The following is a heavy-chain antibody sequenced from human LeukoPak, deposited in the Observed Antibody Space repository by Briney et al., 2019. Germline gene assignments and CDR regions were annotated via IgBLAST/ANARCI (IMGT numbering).Heavy chain of an antibody. Sequence: SETLSLTCTVHGGSISSHYWSWIRQPPGKGLEWIGYMYDSVRTKDNPSLKSRVTLSADTSKNQFSLRLSSVTAADTAVYYCATIKRGNIYGYFDFWGQGILVTVSS. V-gene: IGHV4-59*11. CDR3: ATIKRGNIYGYFDF. CDR1: GGSISSHY. CDR2: MYDSVRT. J-gene: IGHJ4*02. D-gene: IGHD5-18*01.